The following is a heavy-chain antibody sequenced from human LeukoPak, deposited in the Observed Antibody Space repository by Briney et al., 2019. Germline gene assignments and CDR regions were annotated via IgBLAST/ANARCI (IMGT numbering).Heavy chain of an antibody. Sequence: PSETLSLTRTVSGGSISSYYWSWIRQPPGKGLEWIGYIYYSGSTNYNPSLKSRVTISVDTSKNQFSLKLSSVTAADTAVYYCASKQRGEYCSGGSCYLGDAFDIWGQGTMVTVSS. CDR3: ASKQRGEYCSGGSCYLGDAFDI. V-gene: IGHV4-59*08. J-gene: IGHJ3*02. CDR1: GGSISSYY. D-gene: IGHD2-15*01. CDR2: IYYSGST.